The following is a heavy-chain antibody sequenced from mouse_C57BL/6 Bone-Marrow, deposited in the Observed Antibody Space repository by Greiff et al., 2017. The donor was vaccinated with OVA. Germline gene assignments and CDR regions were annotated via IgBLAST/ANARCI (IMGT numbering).Heavy chain of an antibody. CDR3: ARYYYGSYYAMDY. V-gene: IGHV1-81*01. J-gene: IGHJ4*01. D-gene: IGHD1-1*01. CDR2: IYPRSGNT. CDR1: GYTFTSYG. Sequence: QVQLQQSGAELARPGASVKLSCKASGYTFTSYGISWVKQRTGQGLEWIGEIYPRSGNTYYNEKFKGKATLTADKSASTAYMELRSLTSEDSAVYFCARYYYGSYYAMDYWGQGTSVTVSS.